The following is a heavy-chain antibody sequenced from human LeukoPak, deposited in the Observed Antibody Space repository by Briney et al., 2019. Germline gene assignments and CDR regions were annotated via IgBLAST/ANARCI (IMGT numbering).Heavy chain of an antibody. CDR2: IYTSGST. Sequence: SETLSLTCTVSGASISSYYWSWIRPPAKNGLEWIGRIYTSGSTNYNPSLKSRVTMTVDTSKNQFSLKLSSVTAADTAVYYCARSLRVGYYYMDVWGKGTTVTVSS. J-gene: IGHJ6*03. CDR1: GASISSYY. D-gene: IGHD5/OR15-5a*01. CDR3: ARSLRVGYYYMDV. V-gene: IGHV4-4*07.